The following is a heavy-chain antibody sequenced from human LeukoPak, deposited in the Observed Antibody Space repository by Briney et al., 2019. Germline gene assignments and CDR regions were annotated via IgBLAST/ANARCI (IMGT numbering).Heavy chain of an antibody. J-gene: IGHJ3*02. D-gene: IGHD7-27*01. Sequence: GGSLRLSCAASGFTFSTVYMTWVRQAPGKGLEWVSVIYGGPTAFYAGSVKDRFTISRDNPKNTLNLQMNSLRAEDTAVYYCAREIGQLGGALDIWGQGTMVTVSS. CDR1: GFTFSTVY. V-gene: IGHV3-53*01. CDR2: IYGGPTA. CDR3: AREIGQLGGALDI.